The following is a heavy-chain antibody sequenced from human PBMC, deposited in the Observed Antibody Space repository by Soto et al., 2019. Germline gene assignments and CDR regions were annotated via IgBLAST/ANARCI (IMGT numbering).Heavy chain of an antibody. V-gene: IGHV1-24*01. CDR2: LDPEDGET. Sequence: GASVKVSCXVSGYTLTELSMHWVRQAPGKGLEWMGGLDPEDGETIYAQKLQGRVTVTEDTSTDTAYMELRSLRSEDTAMYYCAGAAPGTGYFDYWGQGTLVTVSS. CDR1: GYTLTELS. CDR3: AGAAPGTGYFDY. D-gene: IGHD6-13*01. J-gene: IGHJ4*02.